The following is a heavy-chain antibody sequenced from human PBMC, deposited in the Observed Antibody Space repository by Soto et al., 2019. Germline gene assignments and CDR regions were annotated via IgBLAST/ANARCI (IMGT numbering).Heavy chain of an antibody. V-gene: IGHV4-30-4*01. CDR1: GGSISSGDYY. CDR3: ASVWIFGVALYYFEY. J-gene: IGHJ4*02. CDR2: IYYSGST. Sequence: PSETLSLTCTVSGGSISSGDYYWSWIRQPPGKGLEWIGYIYYSGSTYYNPSLKSRVTISVDTSKNQFSLKLSSVTAADTAVYYCASVWIFGVALYYFEYWGQGTLVTVSS. D-gene: IGHD3-3*01.